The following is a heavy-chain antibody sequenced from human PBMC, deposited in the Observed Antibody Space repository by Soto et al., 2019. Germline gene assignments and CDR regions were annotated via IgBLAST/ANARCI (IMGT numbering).Heavy chain of an antibody. CDR2: IFYSGST. V-gene: IGHV4-59*08. CDR1: GDSISSYC. D-gene: IGHD2-15*01. J-gene: IGHJ4*02. Sequence: SETLSLTCTVSGDSISSYCWSWIRQPPGKGLEWIGYIFYSGSTNYNPSLKSRVTISVDTSKNQFSLRLSSVTAADTAVYYCARQGGGYWGQGTLVTVSS. CDR3: ARQGGGY.